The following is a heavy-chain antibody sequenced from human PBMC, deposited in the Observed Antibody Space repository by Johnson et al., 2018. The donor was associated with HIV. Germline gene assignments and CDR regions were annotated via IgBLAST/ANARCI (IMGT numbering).Heavy chain of an antibody. D-gene: IGHD1-26*01. Sequence: MLLVESGGGLVQPGGSLRLSCAASGFTFSNYWMTWVRQAPGKGLEWVANIKQDGSEKYYVDSMKGRFTISRDNSKNTLYLQMNSLRAEDTAVYYCARLTWDQNRGWDAFDIWGQGTMVTVSS. CDR2: IKQDGSEK. CDR1: GFTFSNYW. CDR3: ARLTWDQNRGWDAFDI. J-gene: IGHJ3*02. V-gene: IGHV3-7*02.